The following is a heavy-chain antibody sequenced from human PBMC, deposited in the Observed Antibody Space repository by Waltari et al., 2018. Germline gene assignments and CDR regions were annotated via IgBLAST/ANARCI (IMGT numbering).Heavy chain of an antibody. Sequence: QVQLQESGPGLVKPSETLSLTCAVSGYSISTGYYWGWIRQPPGKGLEWIGSIYHSGSSYSNPSLKSRVTTSVDTSKNQFSLKLSSVTAADTAVYYCVRVVPANYFDYWGQGTLVTVSS. D-gene: IGHD2-2*01. V-gene: IGHV4-38-2*01. CDR1: GYSISTGYY. CDR2: IYHSGSS. CDR3: VRVVPANYFDY. J-gene: IGHJ4*02.